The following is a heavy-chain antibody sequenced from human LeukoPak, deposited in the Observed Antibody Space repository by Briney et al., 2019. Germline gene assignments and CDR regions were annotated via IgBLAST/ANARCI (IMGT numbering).Heavy chain of an antibody. D-gene: IGHD1-26*01. J-gene: IGHJ4*02. CDR1: GGTFSSYA. Sequence: GASVKVSCKSSGGTFSSYAISWVRQAPGQGLEWMGRIVPMLGFAHYAQKLRGRATITAVKSTNTAYMELNSLTSEDTAVYFCARDRAVGAVSFDSWGQGTLVTVSS. CDR2: IVPMLGFA. CDR3: ARDRAVGAVSFDS. V-gene: IGHV1-69*04.